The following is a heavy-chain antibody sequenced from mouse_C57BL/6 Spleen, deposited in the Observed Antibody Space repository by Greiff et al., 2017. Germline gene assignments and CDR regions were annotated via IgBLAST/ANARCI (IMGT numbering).Heavy chain of an antibody. D-gene: IGHD1-3*01. CDR2: IRNKANGYTT. CDR1: GFTFTDYY. V-gene: IGHV7-3*01. J-gene: IGHJ4*01. Sequence: EVQLVESGGGLVQPGGSLSLSCAASGFTFTDYYMSWVRQPPGKALEWLGFIRNKANGYTTEYSASVKGRFTISRDNSQSILYLQMNALRAEDSATYYCARYKSGRRDYYAMDYWGQGTSVTVSS. CDR3: ARYKSGRRDYYAMDY.